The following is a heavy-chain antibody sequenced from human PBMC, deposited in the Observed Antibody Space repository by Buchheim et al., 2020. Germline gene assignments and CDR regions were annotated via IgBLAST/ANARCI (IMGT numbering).Heavy chain of an antibody. CDR1: GFTLSTYS. D-gene: IGHD6-13*01. Sequence: EVHLVESGGGLVQPGGSLRLSCAASGFTLSTYSMSWVRQAPGKGLQWVANINQDGSFRPYVDSVKGRFTISRDNAENSMYLQMNSLRAEDTAVYYCTRTVPYGTTWYGRADSWGQGTL. CDR2: INQDGSFR. CDR3: TRTVPYGTTWYGRADS. J-gene: IGHJ4*02. V-gene: IGHV3-7*01.